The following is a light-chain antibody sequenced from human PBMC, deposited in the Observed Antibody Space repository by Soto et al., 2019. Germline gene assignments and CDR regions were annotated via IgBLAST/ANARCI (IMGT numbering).Light chain of an antibody. Sequence: EIVLTQSPATLSFSPGEGATLSCRASQSVSSYLAWYQQKPGQAPRLLMYDASNRATGIPARFSGSGSGTDFTLTISSLEPEDFAVYYCQQRSNWPLTFGGGTKVDIK. V-gene: IGKV3-11*01. CDR2: DAS. J-gene: IGKJ4*01. CDR1: QSVSSY. CDR3: QQRSNWPLT.